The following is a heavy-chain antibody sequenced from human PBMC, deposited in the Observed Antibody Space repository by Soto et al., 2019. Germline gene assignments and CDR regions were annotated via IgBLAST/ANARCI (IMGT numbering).Heavy chain of an antibody. D-gene: IGHD2-15*01. V-gene: IGHV3-15*01. J-gene: IGHJ5*02. Sequence: GVSLRLSCAASGFTFSDAWMSWVRQAPGKGLDWVGRIKSKSDGGTTEYAAPVRGRFTISRDDSKNTLYLQMNSLKTEDTAVYYCTTDLWRIAVVVGSTGYFNPWGQGTPVTVSS. CDR3: TTDLWRIAVVVGSTGYFNP. CDR1: GFTFSDAW. CDR2: IKSKSDGGTT.